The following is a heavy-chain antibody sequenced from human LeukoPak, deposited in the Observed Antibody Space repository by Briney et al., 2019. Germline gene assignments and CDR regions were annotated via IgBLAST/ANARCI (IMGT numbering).Heavy chain of an antibody. J-gene: IGHJ2*01. D-gene: IGHD4-23*01. CDR2: ISSNGGST. CDR3: ARDPPTVVRPSFTDWYFDL. CDR1: GFTFSSYA. V-gene: IGHV3-64*01. Sequence: GGSLRLSCAASGFTFSSYAMHWVRQAPGKGLEYVSTISSNGGSTYYANSVKGRFTISRDNSKNTLYLQMGSLRAEDMAVYYCARDPPTVVRPSFTDWYFDLWGRGTLVTVSS.